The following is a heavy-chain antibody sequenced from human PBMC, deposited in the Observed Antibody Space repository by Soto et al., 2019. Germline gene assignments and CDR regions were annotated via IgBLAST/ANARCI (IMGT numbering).Heavy chain of an antibody. Sequence: QITLKESGPTLVKPTQALTLTCTFSGFSLSTSGVGVAWIRQSPGKALEWLTLIYWNDDRRYRPSLKSRLTITKDTSKKQVVLTMTNMDPVDTATYYCAHYHILTGYYVYWGQGTLVSVSS. CDR3: AHYHILTGYYVY. D-gene: IGHD3-9*01. J-gene: IGHJ4*02. CDR2: IYWNDDR. CDR1: GFSLSTSGVG. V-gene: IGHV2-5*01.